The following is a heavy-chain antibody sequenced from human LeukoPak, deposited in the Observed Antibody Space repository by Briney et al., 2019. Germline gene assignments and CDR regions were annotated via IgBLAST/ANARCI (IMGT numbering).Heavy chain of an antibody. CDR2: IYHSGST. CDR1: GYSISSGYN. J-gene: IGHJ5*02. Sequence: PSETLSLTCAVSGYSISSGYNWGWIRQPPGKGLEWIGSIYHSGSTYYNPSLKSRVTISVDTSKNQFSLKLSSVTAADTAVYYCARHANVVVPAAIEWFDPWGQGTLVTVSS. CDR3: ARHANVVVPAAIEWFDP. D-gene: IGHD2-2*01. V-gene: IGHV4-38-2*01.